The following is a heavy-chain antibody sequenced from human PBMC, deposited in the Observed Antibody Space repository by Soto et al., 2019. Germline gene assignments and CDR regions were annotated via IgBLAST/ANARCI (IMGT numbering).Heavy chain of an antibody. CDR3: ARGTTVTSLYYFDY. Sequence: QVQLAESGGGVVQPGRSLRLSCAASGFTFSSYGMHWVRQAPGKGLEWVAVIWYDGSNKYYADSVKGRFTISRDNSKNTLYLQMNSLRAEDTAVYYCARGTTVTSLYYFDYWGQGTLVTVSS. CDR1: GFTFSSYG. D-gene: IGHD4-17*01. J-gene: IGHJ4*02. CDR2: IWYDGSNK. V-gene: IGHV3-33*01.